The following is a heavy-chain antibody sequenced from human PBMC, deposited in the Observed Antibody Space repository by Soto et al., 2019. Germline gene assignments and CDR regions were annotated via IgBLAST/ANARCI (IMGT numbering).Heavy chain of an antibody. CDR2: ISSSGSTI. CDR3: ARGGVYIPGYSYGIDV. D-gene: IGHD3-3*01. J-gene: IGHJ6*02. CDR1: GFTFSSYE. V-gene: IGHV3-48*03. Sequence: PGGSLRLSCAASGFTFSSYEMNWVRQAPGKGLEWVSYISSSGSTIYYADSVKGRFTISRDNAKNSLYLQMNSLRAEDTAVYYCARGGVYIPGYSYGIDVWGQGTTVTVSS.